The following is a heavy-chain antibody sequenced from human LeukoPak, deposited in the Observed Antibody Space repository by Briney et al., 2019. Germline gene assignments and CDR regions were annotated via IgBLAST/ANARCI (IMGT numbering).Heavy chain of an antibody. V-gene: IGHV1-46*01. CDR2: INPSGGST. J-gene: IGHJ4*02. D-gene: IGHD2-2*01. CDR1: GYTFTSYY. CDR3: ARDGDIVVVPAAELDY. Sequence: ASVKVSCKASGYTFTSYYMHWVRQAPGQGLEWMGIINPSGGSTSYAQKFQGRVTMTRDTSTSTVYMELSRLRSEDTAVYYCARDGDIVVVPAAELDYWGQGTLVTVSS.